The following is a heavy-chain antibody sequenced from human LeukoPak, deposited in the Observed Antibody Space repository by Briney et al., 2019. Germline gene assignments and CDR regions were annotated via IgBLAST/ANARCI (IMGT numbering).Heavy chain of an antibody. CDR3: ARHLGYYDSSGYYYLHDAFDI. D-gene: IGHD3-22*01. CDR2: IYYSGST. J-gene: IGHJ3*02. V-gene: IGHV4-59*08. Sequence: ASETLSLTCTVSGGSISSYYWSWIRQPPGKGLEGIGYIYYSGSTNYNPSLKSRVTISVDTSKNQFSLKLSSVTAADTAVYYCARHLGYYDSSGYYYLHDAFDIWGRGTMVTVSS. CDR1: GGSISSYY.